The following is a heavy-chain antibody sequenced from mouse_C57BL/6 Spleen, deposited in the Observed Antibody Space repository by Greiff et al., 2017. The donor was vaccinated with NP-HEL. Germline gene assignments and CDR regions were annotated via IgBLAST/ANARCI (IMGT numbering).Heavy chain of an antibody. CDR2: IYPGDGDT. CDR3: ARERGTVASYAMDY. D-gene: IGHD1-1*01. Sequence: QVQLKESGAELVKPGASVKISCKASGYAFSSYWMNWVKQRPGKGLEWIGQIYPGDGDTNYNGKFKGKATLTADKSSSTAYMQLSSLTSEDSAVYFCARERGTVASYAMDYWGQGTSVTVSS. CDR1: GYAFSSYW. J-gene: IGHJ4*01. V-gene: IGHV1-80*01.